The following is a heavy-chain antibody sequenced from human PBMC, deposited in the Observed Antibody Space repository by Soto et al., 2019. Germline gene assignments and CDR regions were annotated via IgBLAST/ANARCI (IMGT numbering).Heavy chain of an antibody. Sequence: QVQLVQSGAEVKRPGSSVKVSCKASGGTFSSYAISWVRQAPGQGLEWMGGIIPIFGTANYAQKFQGRVTITADESTSTAYMELSSLRSEDTAVYYCARDPRGYYYSDGDDDAFDIWGQGTMVTVSS. CDR2: IIPIFGTA. CDR3: ARDPRGYYYSDGDDDAFDI. V-gene: IGHV1-69*01. CDR1: GGTFSSYA. J-gene: IGHJ3*02. D-gene: IGHD3-22*01.